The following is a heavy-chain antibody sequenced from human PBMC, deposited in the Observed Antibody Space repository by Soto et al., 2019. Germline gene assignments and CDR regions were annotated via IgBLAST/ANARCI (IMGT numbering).Heavy chain of an antibody. J-gene: IGHJ3*02. CDR3: SKDRPWTIGGVLPM. CDR1: GLNFGEAW. CDR2: IRSNINGGTA. V-gene: IGHV3-15*01. D-gene: IGHD3-16*01. Sequence: EVQLVESGGGLVNPGGSVRLSCAVSGLNFGEAWMTWVRQAPGKGPEWVGLIRSNINGGTADYAAPVKGRFILSRDDSKSTVYLQMNSLQTDDTAVYYCSKDRPWTIGGVLPMWGQGTVVIVSS.